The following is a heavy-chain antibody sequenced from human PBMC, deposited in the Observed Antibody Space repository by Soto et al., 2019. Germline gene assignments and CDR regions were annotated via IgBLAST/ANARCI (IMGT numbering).Heavy chain of an antibody. V-gene: IGHV3-30*18. CDR3: AKDLSEVATTRVGFYYYYGMDV. Sequence: QVQLVESGGGVVQPGRSLRLSCAASGFTFSSYGMHWVRQAPGKGLEWVAVISYDGSNKYYADSVKGRFTISRDNSKNTLYLQMNSLRAEDTAVYYCAKDLSEVATTRVGFYYYYGMDVWGQGTTVTVSS. CDR1: GFTFSSYG. D-gene: IGHD5-12*01. CDR2: ISYDGSNK. J-gene: IGHJ6*02.